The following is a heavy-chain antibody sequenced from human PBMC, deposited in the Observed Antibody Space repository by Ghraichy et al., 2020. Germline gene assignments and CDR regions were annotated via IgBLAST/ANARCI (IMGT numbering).Heavy chain of an antibody. Sequence: SETLSLTCAVYGGSFSGYYWSWIRQPPGKGLEWIGEINHSGSTNYNPSLKSRVTISVDTSKNQFSLKLSSVTAADTAVYYCARGSNDFWSGYGLLDYWGQGTLVTVSS. V-gene: IGHV4-34*01. D-gene: IGHD3-3*01. CDR2: INHSGST. CDR3: ARGSNDFWSGYGLLDY. CDR1: GGSFSGYY. J-gene: IGHJ4*02.